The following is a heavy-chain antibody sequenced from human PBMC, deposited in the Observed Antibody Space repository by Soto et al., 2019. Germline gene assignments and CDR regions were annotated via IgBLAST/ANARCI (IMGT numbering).Heavy chain of an antibody. V-gene: IGHV3-30*18. D-gene: IGHD4-17*01. CDR1: GFTFSSYG. CDR2: ILYDGSNK. Sequence: PGGSLRLSCAASGFTFSSYGMHWVRQAPGKGLVWVAVILYDGSNKYYADSVKGRFTISRDNSKNTLYLQMNSLRPEDTAVYYCAKDRGALRRSEEHYYFDYWGQGTLVTVSS. J-gene: IGHJ4*02. CDR3: AKDRGALRRSEEHYYFDY.